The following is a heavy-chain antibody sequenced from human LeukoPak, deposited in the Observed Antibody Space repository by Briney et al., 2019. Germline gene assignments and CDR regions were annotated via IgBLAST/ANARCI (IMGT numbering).Heavy chain of an antibody. D-gene: IGHD6-13*01. J-gene: IGHJ6*02. CDR3: AKSGGIAAAGLYYYYYYGMDV. CDR2: ISGDGGSP. CDR1: GFTFDDYA. V-gene: IGHV3-43*02. Sequence: GGSPRLSCAASGFTFDDYAMHWVRQAPGKGLEWVSLISGDGGSPYYADSVKGRFTISRDNSKNSLYLQMNSLRTEDTALYYCAKSGGIAAAGLYYYYYYGMDVWGQGTTVTVSS.